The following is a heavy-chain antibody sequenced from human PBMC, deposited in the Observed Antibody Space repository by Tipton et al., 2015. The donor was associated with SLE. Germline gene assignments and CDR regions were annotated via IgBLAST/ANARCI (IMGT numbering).Heavy chain of an antibody. Sequence: TLSLTCTVSGGSISSSNYYWGWIRQPPGKGLEWIGTIYYSETTYYNPSLKSRVTISVDTSKNQLSLKLSSVTAADTAVYYCAKEGRGSSGFDYWGQGTLVTVSS. CDR3: AKEGRGSSGFDY. V-gene: IGHV4-39*07. CDR1: GGSISSSNYY. J-gene: IGHJ4*02. CDR2: IYYSETT. D-gene: IGHD6-6*01.